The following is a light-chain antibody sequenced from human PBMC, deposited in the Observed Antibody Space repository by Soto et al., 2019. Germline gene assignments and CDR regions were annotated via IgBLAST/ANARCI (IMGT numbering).Light chain of an antibody. J-gene: IGKJ5*01. CDR2: DAS. CDR1: QSISSW. CDR3: QQSYNAPIT. V-gene: IGKV1-5*01. Sequence: DIQMTQSPSTLSASVGDRVTITCRASQSISSWLAWYQQKPGKAPKLLIYDASSLESGVPSRFSGSGSGTDFTLIISSLQPEDFATYYCQQSYNAPITFGQGTRLDI.